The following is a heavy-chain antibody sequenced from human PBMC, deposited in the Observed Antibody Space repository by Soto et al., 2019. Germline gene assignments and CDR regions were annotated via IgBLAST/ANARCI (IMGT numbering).Heavy chain of an antibody. D-gene: IGHD5-18*01. CDR1: GYTFSNFG. J-gene: IGHJ4*02. V-gene: IGHV1-18*01. Sequence: GASVKVSCKASGYTFSNFGISWVRQAPGEGLEWMGWISPNSEKTKIAQRFQGRVTMTTDTSTSTAYMELRSLRSDDTAVYYCARDGGMDTATDYWGQGTLVTSPQ. CDR2: ISPNSEKT. CDR3: ARDGGMDTATDY.